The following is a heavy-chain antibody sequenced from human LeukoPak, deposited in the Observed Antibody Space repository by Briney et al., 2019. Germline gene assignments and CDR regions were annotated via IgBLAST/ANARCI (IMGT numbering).Heavy chain of an antibody. D-gene: IGHD5-24*01. J-gene: IGHJ4*02. V-gene: IGHV3-15*01. Sequence: GGSLRLSCAVSGFTFSNAWMSWVRQAPGKGLEWVGRIKSKTDGGTTDYAAPVKGRFTISRDDSKNTLYLQMNSLKTEDTAVYYCTTDSRDGSFGYWGQGTLVTVSS. CDR3: TTDSRDGSFGY. CDR2: IKSKTDGGTT. CDR1: GFTFSNAW.